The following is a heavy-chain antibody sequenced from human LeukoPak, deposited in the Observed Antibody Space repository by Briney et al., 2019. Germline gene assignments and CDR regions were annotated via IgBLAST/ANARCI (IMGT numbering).Heavy chain of an antibody. V-gene: IGHV1-69*13. CDR2: IIPIFGTA. CDR1: GGTFSSYA. CDR3: AREPDRGHNSYYYYGMDV. J-gene: IGHJ6*04. Sequence: WASVKVSCKASGGTFSSYAISWVRQAPGQGLEWMGGIIPIFGTANYAQKFQGRVTITADESTSTAYMELSSLRSEDTAVYYCAREPDRGHNSYYYYGMDVWGKGTTVTVSS. D-gene: IGHD1-1*01.